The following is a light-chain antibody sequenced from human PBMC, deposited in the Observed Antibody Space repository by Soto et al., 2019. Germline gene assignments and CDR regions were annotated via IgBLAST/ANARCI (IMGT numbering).Light chain of an antibody. V-gene: IGLV2-14*01. CDR2: DVT. J-gene: IGLJ3*02. CDR1: DNDVGVYNY. CDR3: SSYTTCTTRV. Sequence: QSALTQPVSVSGSPGQSITISCTGTDNDVGVYNYVSWYQQHPGKAPKLIIYDVTNRPSGVSNRFSGSKSGNTASLTISGLQAEDEADYYCSSYTTCTTRVFGGGTKVTVL.